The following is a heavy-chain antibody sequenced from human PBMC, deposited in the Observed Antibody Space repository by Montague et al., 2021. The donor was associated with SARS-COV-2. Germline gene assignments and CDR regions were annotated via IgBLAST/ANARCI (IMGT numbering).Heavy chain of an antibody. D-gene: IGHD5-18*01. CDR2: VYYSGNT. V-gene: IGHV4-39*01. Sequence: SETLSLTCTVTGGPISGSSYYWGWIRQSPGKLLELISSVYYSGNTYYSPSLKSRLTISVDTSKNQFSLKLNSVTAADTALYYCARREYSYGWGDWGQGTLVTVSP. J-gene: IGHJ4*02. CDR1: GGPISGSSYY. CDR3: ARREYSYGWGD.